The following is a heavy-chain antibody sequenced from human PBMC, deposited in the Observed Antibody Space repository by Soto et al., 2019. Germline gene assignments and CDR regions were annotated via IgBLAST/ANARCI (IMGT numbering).Heavy chain of an antibody. V-gene: IGHV4-59*01. Sequence: PSETLSLTCTVSGCSISSYYWSWIRQPPGKALEWIGYMYYIERTNYNPSLKGRVTISVDTSKKQFSLDLTSVTAADTAVYYCERGKHPNRYDPWAQGIPVTVSS. CDR3: ERGKHPNRYDP. CDR1: GCSISSYY. CDR2: MYYIERT. J-gene: IGHJ5*02.